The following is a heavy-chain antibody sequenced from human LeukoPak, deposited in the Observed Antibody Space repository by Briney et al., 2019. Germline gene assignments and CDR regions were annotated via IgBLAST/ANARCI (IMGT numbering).Heavy chain of an antibody. CDR3: ARGNYYGSGSYEDY. CDR1: GGSISSGGYS. CDR2: IYHSGST. J-gene: IGHJ4*02. V-gene: IGHV4-30-2*01. D-gene: IGHD3-10*01. Sequence: SQTLSLTCTVSGGSISSGGYSWSWIRQPPGKGLEWIGYIYHSGSTYYNPSLKSRVTISVDRSKNQFSLKLSSVTAADTAVYYCARGNYYGSGSYEDYWGQGTLVTVSS.